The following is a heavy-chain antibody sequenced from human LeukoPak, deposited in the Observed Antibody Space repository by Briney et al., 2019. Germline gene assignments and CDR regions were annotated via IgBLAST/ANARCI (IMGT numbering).Heavy chain of an antibody. Sequence: GGSLRLSCTVSGFTFGDYAMSWVRQAPWKGLEWVGFIRSKVSGGTTEYAASVKDRFTISRDDSKSIAYLQMNSLETEDTAVYYCTPSITGTTFKFDYWGQGTLVTVSS. CDR1: GFTFGDYA. D-gene: IGHD1-7*01. CDR2: IRSKVSGGTT. CDR3: TPSITGTTFKFDY. V-gene: IGHV3-49*04. J-gene: IGHJ4*02.